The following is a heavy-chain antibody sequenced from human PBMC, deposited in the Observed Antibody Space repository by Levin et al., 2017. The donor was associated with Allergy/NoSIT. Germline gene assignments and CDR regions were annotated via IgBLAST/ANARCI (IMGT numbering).Heavy chain of an antibody. CDR3: ARVGYSGYDRTFDP. D-gene: IGHD5-12*01. Sequence: PSETLSLTCTVSGGSISSYYWSWIRQPPGKGLEWIGYIYYSGSTNYNPSLKSRVTISVDTSKNQFSLKLSSVTAADTAVYYCARVGYSGYDRTFDPWGQGTLVTVSS. J-gene: IGHJ5*02. CDR1: GGSISSYY. CDR2: IYYSGST. V-gene: IGHV4-59*01.